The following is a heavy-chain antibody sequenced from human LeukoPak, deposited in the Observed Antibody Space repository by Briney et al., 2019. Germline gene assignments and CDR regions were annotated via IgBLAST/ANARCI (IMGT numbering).Heavy chain of an antibody. CDR1: GVSISSGGYY. CDR2: IYYTGGT. J-gene: IGHJ6*02. V-gene: IGHV4-31*03. D-gene: IGHD5-12*01. Sequence: SQTLSLTCTVSGVSISSGGYYWSWIRQLPGKGLEWIGYIYYTGGTFYNPSLKSRVTISIDTSKNQISLKLSSVTAADTAVYYYASSEATTTPPPYGMDVWGQGTTVTVSS. CDR3: ASSEATTTPPPYGMDV.